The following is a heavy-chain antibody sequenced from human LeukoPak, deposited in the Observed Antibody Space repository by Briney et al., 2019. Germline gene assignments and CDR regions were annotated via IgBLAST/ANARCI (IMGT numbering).Heavy chain of an antibody. Sequence: GGYLRLSCAASGFTFSSYGMHWVRQAPGNGLQWVAVIWYDGSNKYYADSVKGRFTISRDNSKNTLYLQMNSLRAEDTAVYYCAKDYDFWSGYSDYWGQGTLVTVSS. J-gene: IGHJ4*02. CDR3: AKDYDFWSGYSDY. D-gene: IGHD3-3*01. CDR1: GFTFSSYG. CDR2: IWYDGSNK. V-gene: IGHV3-33*06.